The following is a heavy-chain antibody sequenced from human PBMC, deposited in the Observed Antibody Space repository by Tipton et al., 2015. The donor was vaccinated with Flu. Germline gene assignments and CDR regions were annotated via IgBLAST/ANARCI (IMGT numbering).Heavy chain of an antibody. V-gene: IGHV4-34*01. Sequence: SLTCAVYGGSFSGYYWSWIRQPPGKGLEWIGEINHSGSTNYNPSLKSRVTISVDTSKNQFSLKLSSVTAADTAVYYCARHGVLYDYIWGSYRERYYFDYWGQGTLVTVSS. J-gene: IGHJ4*02. CDR3: ARHGVLYDYIWGSYRERYYFDY. D-gene: IGHD3-16*02. CDR2: INHSGST. CDR1: GGSFSGYY.